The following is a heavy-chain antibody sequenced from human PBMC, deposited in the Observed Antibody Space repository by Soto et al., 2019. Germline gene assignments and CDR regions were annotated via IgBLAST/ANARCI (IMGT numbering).Heavy chain of an antibody. CDR3: ARDRTDTYYYDSSGYSVGWFDP. V-gene: IGHV4-31*03. J-gene: IGHJ5*02. CDR2: IYYSGST. Sequence: SETLSLTCTVSGGSISSGGYYWSWIRQHPGKGLEWIGYIYYSGSTYYNPSLKSRVTISVDTSKNQFSLKLSSVTAADTAVYYCARDRTDTYYYDSSGYSVGWFDPWGQGTLVTVSS. CDR1: GGSISSGGYY. D-gene: IGHD3-22*01.